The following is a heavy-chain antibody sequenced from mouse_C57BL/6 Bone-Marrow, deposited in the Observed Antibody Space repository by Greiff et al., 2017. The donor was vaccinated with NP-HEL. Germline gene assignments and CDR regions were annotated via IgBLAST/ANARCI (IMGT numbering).Heavy chain of an antibody. D-gene: IGHD1-1*01. CDR2: IWSGGST. J-gene: IGHJ4*01. Sequence: VQLVESGPGLVQPSQSLSITCTVSGFSLTSYGVHWVRQSPGKGLEWLGVIWSGGSTDYNAAFISRLSISKDNSKSQVFFKMNSLQADDTAIYYCARNNPPYYYDYAMDYWGQGTSVTVSS. CDR3: ARNNPPYYYDYAMDY. V-gene: IGHV2-2*01. CDR1: GFSLTSYG.